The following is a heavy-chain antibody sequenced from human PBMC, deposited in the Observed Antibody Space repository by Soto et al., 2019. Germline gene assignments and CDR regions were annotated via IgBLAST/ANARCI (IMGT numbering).Heavy chain of an antibody. CDR1: GDTFTDYY. Sequence: QVQLVQSGAEVKKPGASVKVSCKASGDTFTDYYIHWVRQAPGQGLEWMGTVNPSGGHTTYAQRFLGRITMTRDTSPSTLSMELTSLTSEDTAGYYCARGGLVVVVTAALDYWGQGTLVTVSS. CDR3: ARGGLVVVVTAALDY. J-gene: IGHJ4*02. D-gene: IGHD2-21*02. CDR2: VNPSGGHT. V-gene: IGHV1-46*01.